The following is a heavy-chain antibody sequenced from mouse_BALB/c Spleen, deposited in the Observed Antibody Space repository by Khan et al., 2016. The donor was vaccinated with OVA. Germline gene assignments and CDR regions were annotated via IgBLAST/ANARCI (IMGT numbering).Heavy chain of an antibody. CDR1: GYSFTGYY. Sequence: VQLQQSGPDLVKPGASVKISCKTSGYSFTGYYIHWVKQSQGKSLEWIGRVNPNNGGPTYNQKFKGKAILTVEKSSSTAYMELRSLTSEDSAVYYCGRISIITVEGFAYWGQGTLVTVSA. V-gene: IGHV1-18*01. CDR3: GRISIITVEGFAY. D-gene: IGHD1-1*01. J-gene: IGHJ3*01. CDR2: VNPNNGGP.